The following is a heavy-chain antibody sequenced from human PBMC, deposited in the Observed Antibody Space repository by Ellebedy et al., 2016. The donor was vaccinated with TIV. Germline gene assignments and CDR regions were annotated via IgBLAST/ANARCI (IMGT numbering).Heavy chain of an antibody. CDR3: ARAGDYNLLSPAGGY. CDR2: ISPYNGHT. D-gene: IGHD4-17*01. CDR1: STSA. V-gene: IGHV1-18*01. Sequence: AASVKVSCKASSTSAINWLRQAPGQGLEWMGWISPYNGHTDYAQNFQGRVTVTFDTSTTTAYMELRGLRSDDTAIYYCARAGDYNLLSPAGGYWGQGTLVTVSS. J-gene: IGHJ4*02.